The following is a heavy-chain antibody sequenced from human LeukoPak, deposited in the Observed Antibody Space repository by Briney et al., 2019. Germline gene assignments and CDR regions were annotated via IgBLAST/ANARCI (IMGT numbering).Heavy chain of an antibody. CDR3: AKGYCSGSCYNGLDY. Sequence: QPGGSLRLSCAASGFTFSTYGTHWVRQAPGKGLEWVAFIRFDGTNKYYADSVKGRFAISRDSSKNTLYLQMNSLRAEDTAVYYCAKGYCSGSCYNGLDYWGQGTLVTVSS. CDR1: GFTFSTYG. D-gene: IGHD2-15*01. V-gene: IGHV3-30*02. J-gene: IGHJ4*02. CDR2: IRFDGTNK.